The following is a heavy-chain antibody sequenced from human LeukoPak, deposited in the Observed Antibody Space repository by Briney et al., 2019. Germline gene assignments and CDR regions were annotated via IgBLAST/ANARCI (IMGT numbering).Heavy chain of an antibody. J-gene: IGHJ4*02. CDR2: IYYTGNT. D-gene: IGHD3-22*01. CDR3: ARHASYFYSSPYAD. Sequence: SETLSLTCAVSPLSVTNYNWSWVRQPPGKGLEWVGYIYYTGNTNYNPSLKSRVTLSLDTSKDQFSLRLNSVTATDTAVYYCARHASYFYSSPYADWGQGTLVTVSS. CDR1: PLSVTNYN. V-gene: IGHV4-59*08.